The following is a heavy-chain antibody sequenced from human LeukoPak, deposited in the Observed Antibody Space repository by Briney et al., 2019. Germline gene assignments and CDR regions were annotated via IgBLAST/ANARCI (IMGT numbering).Heavy chain of an antibody. CDR1: GGSISSGGYY. D-gene: IGHD2-8*02. J-gene: IGHJ4*02. Sequence: SETLSLTCTVSGGSISSGGYYWTWIRLPAGGGLEWIGRIHTSGITNYNPSLQNRVTMSLDTSANQISLRLTSVSAADTAIYYCAREVDPSVPTLVDWGQGILVTVSS. CDR3: AREVDPSVPTLVD. CDR2: IHTSGIT. V-gene: IGHV4-61*02.